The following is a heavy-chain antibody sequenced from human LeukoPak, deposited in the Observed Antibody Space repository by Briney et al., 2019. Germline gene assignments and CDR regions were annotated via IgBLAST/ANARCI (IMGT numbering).Heavy chain of an antibody. J-gene: IGHJ4*02. CDR2: ISYDGTSK. Sequence: GGSLRLSCAASGFTFSSYAMHWVRQAPGKGLEWVAAISYDGTSKSSADSVQGRFTISRDNSKNTLYLQMNSLRAEDTAVYYCAKAPYSGSPYYFDYWGQGTLVTVSS. V-gene: IGHV3-30*18. D-gene: IGHD1-26*01. CDR3: AKAPYSGSPYYFDY. CDR1: GFTFSSYA.